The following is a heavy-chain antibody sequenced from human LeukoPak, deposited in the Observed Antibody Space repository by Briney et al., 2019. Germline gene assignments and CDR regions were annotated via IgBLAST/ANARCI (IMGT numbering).Heavy chain of an antibody. CDR1: GFTFSSYS. CDR2: ISSSSSYI. J-gene: IGHJ4*02. Sequence: PGGSLRLSWAASGFTFSSYSMNWVRQAPGKGLEWVSSISSSSSYIYYADSVKGRFTISRDNAKNSLYLQMNSLRAEDTAVYYCARDDYDILTGYAYWGQGTLVTVSS. D-gene: IGHD3-9*01. CDR3: ARDDYDILTGYAY. V-gene: IGHV3-21*01.